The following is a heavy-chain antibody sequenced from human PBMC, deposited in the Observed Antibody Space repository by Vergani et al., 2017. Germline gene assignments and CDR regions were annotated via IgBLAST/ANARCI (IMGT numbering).Heavy chain of an antibody. D-gene: IGHD6-19*01. J-gene: IGHJ4*02. CDR3: AREATVAGAFDN. CDR1: GNSIRSGYY. Sequence: QVQLQESGPGLVKPSETLSLTCVVSGNSIRSGYYWGWIRQPPGKGLEWIGTIYHVGSNSYNSSLKSRVTISVDTSRNQFSLKLSSVTATDTALYYCAREATVAGAFDNWGQGTLVTVSS. V-gene: IGHV4-38-2*02. CDR2: IYHVGSN.